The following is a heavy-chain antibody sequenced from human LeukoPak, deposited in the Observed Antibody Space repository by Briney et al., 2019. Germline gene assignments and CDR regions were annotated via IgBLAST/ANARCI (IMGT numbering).Heavy chain of an antibody. D-gene: IGHD1-14*01. CDR2: IYPGDSDT. Sequence: GESLKISCKASENRFTTSWIGWVRPMPGRGLEWMGIIYPGDSDTRYSPSFQGQVTISADKSISTAYLQWSSLKASDTAMYYCANTRFKNLFDAFDIWGQGTMVTVSS. V-gene: IGHV5-51*01. J-gene: IGHJ3*02. CDR1: ENRFTTSW. CDR3: ANTRFKNLFDAFDI.